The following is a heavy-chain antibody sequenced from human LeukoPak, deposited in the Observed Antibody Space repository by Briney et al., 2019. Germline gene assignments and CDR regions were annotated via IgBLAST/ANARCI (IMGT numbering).Heavy chain of an antibody. CDR2: ISAYNGNT. V-gene: IGHV1-18*01. Sequence: ASVKVSCKASGYTFTSYGISWVGQAPGQGLEWMGWISAYNGNTNYAQKLQGRVTMTTDTSTSTAYMELRSLRSDDTAVYYCARDIVVVPTGPDAFDFWGQGTMVTVSS. D-gene: IGHD2-2*01. J-gene: IGHJ3*01. CDR1: GYTFTSYG. CDR3: ARDIVVVPTGPDAFDF.